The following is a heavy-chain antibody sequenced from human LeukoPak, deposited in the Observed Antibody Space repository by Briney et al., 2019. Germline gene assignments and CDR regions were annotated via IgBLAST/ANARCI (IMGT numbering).Heavy chain of an antibody. CDR3: ARLGQLWLEKPVYYYYYMDV. V-gene: IGHV3-9*01. J-gene: IGHJ6*03. CDR2: LSWNSGDI. Sequence: PGGSLRLSCAASGFTLDDYAMHWVRQVPGKGLEWVSGLSWNSGDIGYADSVKGRFTISRDNSKNTLYLQMNSPRAEDTAVYYCARLGQLWLEKPVYYYYYMDVWGKGTTVTVSS. CDR1: GFTLDDYA. D-gene: IGHD5-18*01.